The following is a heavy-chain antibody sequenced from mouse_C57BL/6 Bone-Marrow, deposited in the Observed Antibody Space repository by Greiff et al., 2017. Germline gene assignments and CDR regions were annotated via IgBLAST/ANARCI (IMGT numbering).Heavy chain of an antibody. D-gene: IGHD4-1*01. V-gene: IGHV1-22*01. Sequence: EVQLQQSGPELVKPGASVKMSCKASGYTFTDYNMHWVKQSHGKSLEWIGYINPNNGGTSYNQKFKGKATLTVNKSSSTAYMELRSLTSEDSAVYYCARERKANCYFDYWGQGTTLTVSS. CDR2: INPNNGGT. CDR1: GYTFTDYN. CDR3: ARERKANCYFDY. J-gene: IGHJ2*01.